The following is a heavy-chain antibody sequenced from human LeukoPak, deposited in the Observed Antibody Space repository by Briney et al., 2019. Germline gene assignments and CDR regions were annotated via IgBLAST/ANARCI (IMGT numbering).Heavy chain of an antibody. CDR1: GGSFSGYY. V-gene: IGHV4-34*01. J-gene: IGHJ4*02. Sequence: PSETLSLPCAVYGGSFSGYYWSWIRQPPGKGLEWIGEINHSGSTNYNPSLKSRVTISVDTSKNQFSLKLSSVTAADTAVYYCARRYYDGGDYWGQGTLVTVSS. CDR3: ARRYYDGGDY. D-gene: IGHD3-22*01. CDR2: INHSGST.